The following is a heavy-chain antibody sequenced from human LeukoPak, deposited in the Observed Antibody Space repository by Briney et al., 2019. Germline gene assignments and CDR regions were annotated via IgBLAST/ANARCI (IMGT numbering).Heavy chain of an antibody. V-gene: IGHV4-61*02. J-gene: IGHJ4*02. CDR3: ARASHYESSSSWEADDAFDY. CDR2: IYTSGST. CDR1: GGSISSGSYY. D-gene: IGHD6-13*01. Sequence: PSQTLSLTCTVSGGSISSGSYYWSWIRQPAGKGLEWIGRIYTSGSTNYNPSLKSRVTISVDTSKNQFSLKLSSVTAADTAVYYCARASHYESSSSWEADDAFDYWGQGTLVTVSS.